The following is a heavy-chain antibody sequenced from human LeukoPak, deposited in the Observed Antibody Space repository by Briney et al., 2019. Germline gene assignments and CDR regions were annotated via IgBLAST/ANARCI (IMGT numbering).Heavy chain of an antibody. Sequence: GGSLRLSCAASGFTFDDYGMSWVRQAPGKGLEWVSGINWNGGSTGYADSVKGRFTISRDNAKNSLYLQVNSLRAEDTALYYCARDQGLSSYYYYMDVWGKGTTVTVSS. J-gene: IGHJ6*03. V-gene: IGHV3-20*04. D-gene: IGHD3/OR15-3a*01. CDR2: INWNGGST. CDR3: ARDQGLSSYYYYMDV. CDR1: GFTFDDYG.